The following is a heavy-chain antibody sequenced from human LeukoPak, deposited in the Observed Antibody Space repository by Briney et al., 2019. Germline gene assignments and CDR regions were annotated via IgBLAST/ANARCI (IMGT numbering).Heavy chain of an antibody. Sequence: PGGSLRLSCAASGFTFGSYAMYWVRQAPGKGLEYVSAISSNGDSTYYANFVKGRFIISRDNSKNTLYLQMGSLRPEDMAVYYCARDRPGDVWGEGTTVTVSS. CDR1: GFTFGSYA. J-gene: IGHJ6*04. CDR3: ARDRPGDV. V-gene: IGHV3-64*01. CDR2: ISSNGDST.